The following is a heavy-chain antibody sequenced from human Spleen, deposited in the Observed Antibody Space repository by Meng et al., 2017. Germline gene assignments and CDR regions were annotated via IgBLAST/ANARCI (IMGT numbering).Heavy chain of an antibody. V-gene: IGHV4-4*02. CDR2: MDHTGSP. CDR1: CGSIRSNNW. J-gene: IGHJ5*02. Sequence: GQLQGSGPGPVGPSGTLSPTCGGSCGSIRSNNWWGWPRQAPGKGLEVNGEMDHTGSPNYNPSLKSRVPFSVDKSKNEFSLKLSSVTAADTAVYYCARVGGGSSSFFWFDPWGQGTLVTVSS. CDR3: ARVGGGSSSFFWFDP. D-gene: IGHD6-6*01.